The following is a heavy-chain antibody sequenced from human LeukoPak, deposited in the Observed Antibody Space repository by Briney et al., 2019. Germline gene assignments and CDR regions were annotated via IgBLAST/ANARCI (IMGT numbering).Heavy chain of an antibody. CDR3: ARVSYCSSTSCPHYFDY. CDR1: GGSISSYY. CDR2: IYYSGST. Sequence: SETLSLTCTVSGGSISSYYWSWIRQPPGKGLEWIGYIYYSGSTNYNPSLNSRFTISVDTSTNPFSLKLSSVTAAGTAVYYCARVSYCSSTSCPHYFDYWGQGTVVTVSS. V-gene: IGHV4-59*01. D-gene: IGHD2-2*01. J-gene: IGHJ4*02.